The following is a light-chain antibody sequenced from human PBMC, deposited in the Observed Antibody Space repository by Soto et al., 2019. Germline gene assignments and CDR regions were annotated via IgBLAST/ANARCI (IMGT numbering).Light chain of an antibody. CDR1: SSDVGGYNY. Sequence: QSVLTQPRSVSGSPGQSVTISCTGTSSDVGGYNYVSWYQQHPGKAPKVMIYDVSERPSGVPDRFSGSKSGNTASLTISGLQAEDEADYYCCSYAGSPRYVLGTGTKLTDL. CDR2: DVS. CDR3: CSYAGSPRYV. V-gene: IGLV2-11*01. J-gene: IGLJ1*01.